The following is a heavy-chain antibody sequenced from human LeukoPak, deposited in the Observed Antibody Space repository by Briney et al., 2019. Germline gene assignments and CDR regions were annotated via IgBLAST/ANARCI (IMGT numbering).Heavy chain of an antibody. CDR3: ARVGRYGYNLEYFDY. CDR1: GGSISSYY. D-gene: IGHD5-24*01. Sequence: KPSETLSLTCTASGGSISSYYWSWIRQPPGKGLEWIGYIYYSGSTNYNPSLKSRVTISVDTSKNQFSLKLSSVTAADTAVYYCARVGRYGYNLEYFDYWGQGTLVTVSS. CDR2: IYYSGST. J-gene: IGHJ4*02. V-gene: IGHV4-59*01.